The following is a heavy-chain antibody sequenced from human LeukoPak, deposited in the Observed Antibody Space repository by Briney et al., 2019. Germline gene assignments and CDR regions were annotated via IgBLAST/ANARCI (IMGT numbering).Heavy chain of an antibody. CDR2: MNPNSGNT. D-gene: IGHD3-3*01. J-gene: IGHJ5*02. V-gene: IGHV1-8*02. CDR3: ATSTYDFWSGYQINWFDP. CDR1: GYTFTSYS. Sequence: GASVKVPCKASGYTFTSYSIHWVRQATGQGLEWMGWMNPNSGNTGYAQKFQGRVTMTRNTSISTAYMELSSLRSEDTAVYYCATSTYDFWSGYQINWFDPWGQGTLVTVSS.